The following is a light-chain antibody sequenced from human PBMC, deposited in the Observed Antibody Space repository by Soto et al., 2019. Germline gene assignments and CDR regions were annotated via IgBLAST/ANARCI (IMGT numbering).Light chain of an antibody. V-gene: IGKV3D-15*01. CDR1: QRVGGNF. CDR3: QQHSQWPIT. J-gene: IGKJ5*01. CDR2: GIS. Sequence: ELVLTQSPATLSVSPGEGATLSCRASQRVGGNFLAWYQQKPGQPPRLLIYGISTRAAGIPDRFSGSGSGTEFTLTISSLQPEDFAVYYCQQHSQWPITFGQGTRLEIK.